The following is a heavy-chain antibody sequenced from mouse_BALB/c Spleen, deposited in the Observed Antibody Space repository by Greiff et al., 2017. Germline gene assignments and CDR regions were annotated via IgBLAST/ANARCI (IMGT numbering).Heavy chain of an antibody. V-gene: IGHV1S56*01. CDR1: GYTFTSYY. J-gene: IGHJ4*01. Sequence: QVQLQQSGPELVKPGASVRISCKASGYTFTSYYIHWVKQRPGQGLEWIGWIYPGNVNTKYNEKFKGKATLTADKSSSTAYMQLSSLTSEDSAVYFCARGYGYDEAMDYWGQGTSVTVSS. CDR2: IYPGNVNT. CDR3: ARGYGYDEAMDY. D-gene: IGHD2-2*01.